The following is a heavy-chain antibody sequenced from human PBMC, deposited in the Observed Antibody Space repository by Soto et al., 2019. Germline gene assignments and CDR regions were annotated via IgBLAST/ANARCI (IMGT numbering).Heavy chain of an antibody. CDR1: GFTFSSYA. Sequence: GGSLRLSCAASGFTFSSYAMHWDRQAPGKGLEWVAVISYDGSNKYYADSVKGRFTISRDNSKNTLYLQMNSLRAEDTAVYYCARDHEQWLVRVVFDYWGQGTLVTVSS. CDR3: ARDHEQWLVRVVFDY. V-gene: IGHV3-30-3*01. CDR2: ISYDGSNK. D-gene: IGHD6-19*01. J-gene: IGHJ4*02.